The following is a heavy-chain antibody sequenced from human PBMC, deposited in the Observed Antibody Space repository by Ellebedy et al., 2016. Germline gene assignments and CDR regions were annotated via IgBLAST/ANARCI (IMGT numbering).Heavy chain of an antibody. CDR2: IHHSGST. V-gene: IGHV4-30-2*01. J-gene: IGHJ6*02. Sequence: SETLSLTCAVSGGSISSGGYSWSWLRQPPGQELEWIGNIHHSGSTYYNPSLKSRVTISVDRTKNQFSLNLSSVTAADTAVYYCARVNILTGYSYGMDVWGQGTTVTVSS. CDR1: GGSISSGGYS. D-gene: IGHD3-9*01. CDR3: ARVNILTGYSYGMDV.